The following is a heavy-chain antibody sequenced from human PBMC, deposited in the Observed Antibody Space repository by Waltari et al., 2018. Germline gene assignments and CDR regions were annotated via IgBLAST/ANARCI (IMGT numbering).Heavy chain of an antibody. Sequence: EVQLVESGGGLVQPGGSLRLSCAASGLTFSNYWMHWVRQAPGEGLVWVSRINGDGYRTDYADSVTGRFTVSRDNARNTVYLQMNSLRAEDTAVYYCARLEAEQWLGDYWGQGTLVTVSS. V-gene: IGHV3-74*01. J-gene: IGHJ4*02. D-gene: IGHD6-19*01. CDR1: GLTFSNYW. CDR2: INGDGYRT. CDR3: ARLEAEQWLGDY.